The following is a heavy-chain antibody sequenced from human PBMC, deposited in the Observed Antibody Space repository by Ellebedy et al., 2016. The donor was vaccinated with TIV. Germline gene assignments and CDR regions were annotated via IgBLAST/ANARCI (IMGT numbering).Heavy chain of an antibody. CDR1: GDSISRCNYY. V-gene: IGHV4-39*01. CDR2: LSYNGYT. D-gene: IGHD3-10*01. Sequence: PGGSLRLSCTVSGDSISRCNYYWGWVRQSPGRGLEWTGSLSYNGYTYYNPSLKRRVTVSLDTSTNQLSLKLNSVTAAETAVYYCARQPPLNVMVRGVVYFDYWGQGTLVTVSS. CDR3: ARQPPLNVMVRGVVYFDY. J-gene: IGHJ4*02.